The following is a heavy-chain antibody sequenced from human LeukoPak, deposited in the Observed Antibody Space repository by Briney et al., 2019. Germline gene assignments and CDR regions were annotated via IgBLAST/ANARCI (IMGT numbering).Heavy chain of an antibody. CDR2: ISSSGSTI. Sequence: GGSLRLSCAASGFTFSSYEMNWVRQAPGKGLEWVSYISSSGSTIYYADSVKGRFTISRDNAKNSLYLQMNSLRAEDTAVYYCAREVPMVRGVYFDYWGQGTLVTVSS. D-gene: IGHD3-10*01. CDR3: AREVPMVRGVYFDY. J-gene: IGHJ4*02. CDR1: GFTFSSYE. V-gene: IGHV3-48*03.